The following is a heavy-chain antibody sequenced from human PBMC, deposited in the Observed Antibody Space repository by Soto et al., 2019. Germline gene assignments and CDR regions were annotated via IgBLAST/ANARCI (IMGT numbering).Heavy chain of an antibody. Sequence: PSETLSLTCSFSGDSVTSHYLTWIRQSPEKGLEWIGYMHYTGFSHYNPSLKSRLTISVDRSKNQFTLQLTSVTAEDTAVYYCASSVLRYFDWLFYYWGQGTLVTVSS. V-gene: IGHV4-59*02. D-gene: IGHD3-9*01. CDR3: ASSVLRYFDWLFYY. CDR1: GDSVTSHY. J-gene: IGHJ4*02. CDR2: MHYTGFS.